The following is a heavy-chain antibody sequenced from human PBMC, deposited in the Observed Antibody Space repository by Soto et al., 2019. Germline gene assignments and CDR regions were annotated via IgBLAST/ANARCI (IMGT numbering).Heavy chain of an antibody. J-gene: IGHJ3*02. CDR1: GGTFSSYA. Sequence: QVQLVQSGAEVKKPGSSVKVSCKASGGTFSSYAISWVRQAPGQGLEWMGGIIPIFGTANYAQKFQGRVTITADESTSTAYMELSSLRSEDTAVYYCARMYSSGWYGRSQDAFDIWGQGTMVTVSS. V-gene: IGHV1-69*01. CDR3: ARMYSSGWYGRSQDAFDI. D-gene: IGHD6-19*01. CDR2: IIPIFGTA.